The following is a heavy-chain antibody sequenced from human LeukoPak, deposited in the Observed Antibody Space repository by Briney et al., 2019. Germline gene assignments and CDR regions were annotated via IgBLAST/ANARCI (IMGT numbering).Heavy chain of an antibody. J-gene: IGHJ5*02. D-gene: IGHD3-22*01. CDR1: GGSFSGYY. V-gene: IGHV4-34*01. CDR2: INHSGST. Sequence: SETLSLTCAVYGGSFSGYYWSWIRQPPGKGLEWIGEINHSGSTNYNPSLKSRVTISVDASKNQFSLKLSSVTAADTAVYYCARGEGYYYDSSGYWFDPWGQGTLVTVSS. CDR3: ARGEGYYYDSSGYWFDP.